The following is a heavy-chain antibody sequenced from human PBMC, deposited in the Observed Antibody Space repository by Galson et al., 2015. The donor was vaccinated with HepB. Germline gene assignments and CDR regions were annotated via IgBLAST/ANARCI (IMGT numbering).Heavy chain of an antibody. J-gene: IGHJ4*02. D-gene: IGHD5-18*01. CDR1: GYTFTSYG. CDR3: AKTRGYTAMVDFDY. CDR2: ISAYNGNT. V-gene: IGHV1-18*01. Sequence: SVKVSCKASGYTFTSYGISWVRQAPGQGLEWMGWISAYNGNTNYAQKLQGRVTMTTDTSTSTAYMELRSLRSDDTAVYYCAKTRGYTAMVDFDYWGQGTLVTVSS.